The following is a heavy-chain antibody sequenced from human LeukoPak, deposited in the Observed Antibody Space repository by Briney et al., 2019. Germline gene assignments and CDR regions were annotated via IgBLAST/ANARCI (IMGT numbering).Heavy chain of an antibody. D-gene: IGHD5-12*01. Sequence: PGGSLRLSCVASGFTFSSYWMHWVRQAPGKGLVWVSRINSDGSSTSYADSVKGRFTISRDNAKNTLYLQMNSLRAEDTAVYYCARGGGYSGYGYWGQGTLVTVSS. J-gene: IGHJ4*02. CDR3: ARGGGYSGYGY. CDR2: INSDGSST. CDR1: GFTFSSYW. V-gene: IGHV3-74*01.